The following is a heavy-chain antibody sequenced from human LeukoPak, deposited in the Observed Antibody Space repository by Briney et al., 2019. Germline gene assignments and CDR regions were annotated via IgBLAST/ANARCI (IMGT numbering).Heavy chain of an antibody. D-gene: IGHD1-26*01. Sequence: GGSLRLSCAASGFTFSSYWMSWVRQAPGKGLEWVANIKQDGSEKYYVDSVKGRFTISRDNAKNSLYLQMNSLRAEDTAVYYCARQIVGATTGDAFDIWGQGTMVTASS. CDR3: ARQIVGATTGDAFDI. V-gene: IGHV3-7*01. CDR1: GFTFSSYW. J-gene: IGHJ3*02. CDR2: IKQDGSEK.